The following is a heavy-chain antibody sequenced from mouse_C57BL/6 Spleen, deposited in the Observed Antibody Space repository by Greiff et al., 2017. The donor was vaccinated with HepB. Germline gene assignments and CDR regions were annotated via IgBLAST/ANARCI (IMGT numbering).Heavy chain of an antibody. CDR2: IDPSDSYT. CDR3: ARQGYDGFPYFDY. CDR1: GYTFTSYW. V-gene: IGHV1-50*01. D-gene: IGHD2-3*01. Sequence: VQLQQPGAELVKPGASVKLSCKASGYTFTSYWMQWVKQRPGQGLEWIGEIDPSDSYTNYNQKFKGKATLTVDTSSSTAYMQLSSLTSEDSAVYYCARQGYDGFPYFDYWGQGTTLTVSS. J-gene: IGHJ2*01.